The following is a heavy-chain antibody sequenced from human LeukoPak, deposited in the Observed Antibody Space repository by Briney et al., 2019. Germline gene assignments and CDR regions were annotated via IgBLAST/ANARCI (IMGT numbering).Heavy chain of an antibody. J-gene: IGHJ4*02. CDR2: IRYDGSNK. Sequence: PGGSLRLSCAASGFTFSSYGMSWVRQAPGKGLEWVAFIRYDGSNKYYTDSVKGRFTISRDNSKNTLYLQMNSLRAEDTAVYYCAKDSRRWKTYHYDSSGLYYFDYWGQGTLVTVSS. CDR1: GFTFSSYG. D-gene: IGHD3-22*01. CDR3: AKDSRRWKTYHYDSSGLYYFDY. V-gene: IGHV3-30*02.